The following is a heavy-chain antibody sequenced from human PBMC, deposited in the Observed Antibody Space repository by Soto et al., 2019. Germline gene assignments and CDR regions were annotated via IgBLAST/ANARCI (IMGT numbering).Heavy chain of an antibody. V-gene: IGHV4-30-4*01. CDR2: IPHRGTA. CDR3: ARVSATGTRWFDS. CDR1: GGSISSGDYY. J-gene: IGHJ5*01. D-gene: IGHD6-13*01. Sequence: SSETLSLTCTVSGGSISSGDYYWSWIRQPPGKGLEWIGYIPHRGTAYYTPSLKSRVSLSVDPSKSQFSLNVTSLTAADTAVYYCARVSATGTRWFDSWGPGTLVTVSS.